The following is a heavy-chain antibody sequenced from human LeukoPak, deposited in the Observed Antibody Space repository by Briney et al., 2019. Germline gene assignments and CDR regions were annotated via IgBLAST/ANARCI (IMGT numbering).Heavy chain of an antibody. CDR1: GYTFTSYA. J-gene: IGHJ3*02. V-gene: IGHV7-4-1*02. Sequence: ASVKVSCKASGYTFTSYAMNWVRQAPGQGLEWMGWINTNTGNPTYAQGFTGRFVFSLDTSVSTAYLQISSLKAEDTAVYYCAREPTPRIYGGNSLDAFDIWGQGTMVTVSS. D-gene: IGHD4-23*01. CDR2: INTNTGNP. CDR3: AREPTPRIYGGNSLDAFDI.